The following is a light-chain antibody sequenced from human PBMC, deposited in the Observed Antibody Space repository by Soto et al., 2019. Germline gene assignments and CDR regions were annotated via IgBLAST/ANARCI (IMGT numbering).Light chain of an antibody. CDR2: KAS. J-gene: IGKJ1*01. CDR1: QSISSW. Sequence: DIRMTQSPSTLSASVGDRVTITCRASQSISSWLAWYQQKPGKAPKLLIYKASSLESGVPSRFSGSGSGTDFTLTISSLHPDDFATYYCQQYNSYPWTFGQGTKVDIK. CDR3: QQYNSYPWT. V-gene: IGKV1-5*03.